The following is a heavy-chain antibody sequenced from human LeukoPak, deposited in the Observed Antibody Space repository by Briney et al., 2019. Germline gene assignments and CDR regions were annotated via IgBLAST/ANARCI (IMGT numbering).Heavy chain of an antibody. Sequence: PSETLSLTCTVSGGSISRYHWSWIRQPPGKGLEWIGSFYYNGSTNYNPSLKSRVTISVDTSKNQFSLKLSSVTAADTAVYYCARGSVVVSPFDYWGQGTLVTVSS. CDR2: FYYNGST. D-gene: IGHD3-22*01. CDR1: GGSISRYH. J-gene: IGHJ4*02. CDR3: ARGSVVVSPFDY. V-gene: IGHV4-59*01.